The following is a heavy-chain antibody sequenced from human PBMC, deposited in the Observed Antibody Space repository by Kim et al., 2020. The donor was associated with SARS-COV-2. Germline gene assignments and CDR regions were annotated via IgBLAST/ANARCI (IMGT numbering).Heavy chain of an antibody. CDR3: ARDRSSGYYGSSDY. V-gene: IGHV3-11*06. Sequence: AASVKGRFTISRDNAKNSLYLQMNSLRVEGTAIYYCARDRSSGYYGSSDYWGQGTLVTVSS. J-gene: IGHJ4*02. D-gene: IGHD3-22*01.